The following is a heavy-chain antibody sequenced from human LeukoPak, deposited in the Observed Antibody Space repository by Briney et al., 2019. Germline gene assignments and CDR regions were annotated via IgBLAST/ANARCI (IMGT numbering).Heavy chain of an antibody. CDR2: IYYSGST. CDR1: GGSISSYY. D-gene: IGHD1-26*01. CDR3: ARQRYSGSYYFDY. V-gene: IGHV4-59*08. Sequence: SETLSLTCTVSGGSISSYYWSWIRQPPGKGLEWIGYIYYSGSTNYNPSLKSRVTMSVDTSKNQFFLKLNSVTAADTAVYYCARQRYSGSYYFDYWGQGTLVTVSS. J-gene: IGHJ4*02.